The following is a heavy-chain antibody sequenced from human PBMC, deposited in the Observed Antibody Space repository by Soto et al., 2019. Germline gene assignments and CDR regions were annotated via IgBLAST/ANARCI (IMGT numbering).Heavy chain of an antibody. CDR3: AGGDYDILTGPFNY. CDR1: GFTFSSYA. J-gene: IGHJ4*02. CDR2: ISYDGSNK. D-gene: IGHD3-9*01. V-gene: IGHV3-30-3*01. Sequence: QVQLVESGGGVVQPGRSLRLSCAASGFTFSSYAMHWVRQAPGKGLEWVAVISYDGSNKYYTDSVKGRFTISRDNSKNTLYLQMNSLRAEDTAVYYCAGGDYDILTGPFNYWGQGTLVTVSS.